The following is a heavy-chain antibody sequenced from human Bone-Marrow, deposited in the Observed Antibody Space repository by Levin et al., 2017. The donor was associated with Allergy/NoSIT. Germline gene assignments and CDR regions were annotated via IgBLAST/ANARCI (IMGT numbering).Heavy chain of an antibody. Sequence: GESLKISCVASGFTFSPYSMSWVRQAPGKGLEWISYISGSSNNIYYSDSVKGRFTISRDNANNSLYLQMNSLGAEDTAVYYCSREAHLDYFDGASYYRVSGFDIWGQGTMVTVSS. CDR1: GFTFSPYS. V-gene: IGHV3-48*01. J-gene: IGHJ3*02. D-gene: IGHD3-22*01. CDR3: SREAHLDYFDGASYYRVSGFDI. CDR2: ISGSSNNI.